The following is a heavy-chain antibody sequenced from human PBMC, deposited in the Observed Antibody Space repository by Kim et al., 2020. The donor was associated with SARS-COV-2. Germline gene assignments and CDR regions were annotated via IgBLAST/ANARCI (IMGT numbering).Heavy chain of an antibody. J-gene: IGHJ6*02. CDR3: ARENRWFGERGNYYHGMDV. V-gene: IGHV3-20*01. CDR2: INWNGGIT. Sequence: GGSLRLSCAASGFTFDDYGLTWVRQAPGKGLEWVSGINWNGGITGYADSVKGRFTISRDNAKNSLYLQMNSLRAEDTALYHCARENRWFGERGNYYHGMDVWGQGTTVTVSS. CDR1: GFTFDDYG. D-gene: IGHD3-10*01.